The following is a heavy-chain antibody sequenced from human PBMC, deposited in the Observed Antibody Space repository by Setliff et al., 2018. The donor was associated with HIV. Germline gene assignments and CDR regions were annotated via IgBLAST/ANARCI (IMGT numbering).Heavy chain of an antibody. V-gene: IGHV1-18*01. J-gene: IGHJ5*02. CDR1: GYNFVGYG. Sequence: GASVKVSCKASGYNFVGYGINWLRQAPGQGLEWMGWISDYNSNTEYAQKLQGRVTMTKDTSTSTAYMELRSLRPDDTAVYFCARRADWFDLWGQGTLVTVSS. CDR2: ISDYNSNT. CDR3: ARRADWFDL.